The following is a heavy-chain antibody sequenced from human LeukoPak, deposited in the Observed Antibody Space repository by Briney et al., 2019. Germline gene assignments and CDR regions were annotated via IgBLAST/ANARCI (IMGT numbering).Heavy chain of an antibody. V-gene: IGHV1-8*02. D-gene: IGHD5-12*01. Sequence: ASVKVSCKASGYTFTSYDINWVRQATGQGLEWMGWMNPNSGNTGYAQKFQGRVTMTRDMSTSTVYMELSSLRSEDTAVYYCARVGDSGYDGGFYYYYYMDVWGKGTTVTVSS. CDR3: ARVGDSGYDGGFYYYYYMDV. CDR1: GYTFTSYD. J-gene: IGHJ6*03. CDR2: MNPNSGNT.